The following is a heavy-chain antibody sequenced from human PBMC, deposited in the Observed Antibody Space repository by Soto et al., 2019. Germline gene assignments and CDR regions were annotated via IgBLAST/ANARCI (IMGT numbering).Heavy chain of an antibody. CDR1: GGSISNNHW. Sequence: TSETLSLTCAVSGGSISNNHWWSWVRQPPGRALGWIGEISHSGSTHFNPSLKSRVTISMDKSKNHFSLRLSSVTAADTAMYYCARAVGGLPFDYWGQGTLVTVSS. J-gene: IGHJ4*02. V-gene: IGHV4-4*02. CDR3: ARAVGGLPFDY. D-gene: IGHD6-19*01. CDR2: ISHSGST.